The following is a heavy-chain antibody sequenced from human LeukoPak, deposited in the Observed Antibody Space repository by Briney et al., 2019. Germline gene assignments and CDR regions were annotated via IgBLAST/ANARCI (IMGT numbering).Heavy chain of an antibody. D-gene: IGHD3-22*01. V-gene: IGHV3-9*01. Sequence: GRSLRLSCAASGFTFDDYAMHWVRQAPGKGLEWVSGISWNSGSKGYADSAKGRFTISRDNAKNSLYLQMNSLRTEDTALYYCAKLRNRETYDSSGYYFDYWGQGTLVTVSS. CDR1: GFTFDDYA. CDR3: AKLRNRETYDSSGYYFDY. J-gene: IGHJ4*02. CDR2: ISWNSGSK.